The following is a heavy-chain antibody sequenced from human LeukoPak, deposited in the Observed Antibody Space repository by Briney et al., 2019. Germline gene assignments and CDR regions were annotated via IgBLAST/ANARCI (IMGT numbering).Heavy chain of an antibody. D-gene: IGHD3-22*01. V-gene: IGHV1-24*01. CDR3: ATWSASGSMIVVVPFDY. J-gene: IGHJ4*02. Sequence: GASVKVSCKVSGYTLTELSMHWVRQAPGKGLEWMGGFDPEDGETIYAQKFQGRVTMTEDTSTDTAYMELSSLRSEDTAVYYCATWSASGSMIVVVPFDYWGRGTLVTVSS. CDR2: FDPEDGET. CDR1: GYTLTELS.